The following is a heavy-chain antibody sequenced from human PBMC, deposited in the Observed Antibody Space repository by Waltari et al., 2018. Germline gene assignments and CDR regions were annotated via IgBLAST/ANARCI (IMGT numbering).Heavy chain of an antibody. CDR3: ARLQRGYYGMDV. V-gene: IGHV3-11*01. J-gene: IGHJ6*02. CDR2: ISSSGATT. Sequence: QVQLAESGGGLVKPGGSLRLSCAGSGFTFGDYYMGWIRQAPGKGLEWVSCISSSGATTYYADSVKDRFTIARDNSNNSVSLQMHSLRVEDTALYYCARLQRGYYGMDVWGQGTTVTVAS. CDR1: GFTFGDYY.